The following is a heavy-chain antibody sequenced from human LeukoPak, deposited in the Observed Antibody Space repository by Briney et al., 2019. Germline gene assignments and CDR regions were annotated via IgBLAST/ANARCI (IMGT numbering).Heavy chain of an antibody. Sequence: PGGSLRLSCAASGFTVSSNYMSWVRQAPGKGLEWASVIYSGGSTYYADSVKGRFTISRDNSQSTLYLQMNSLRPEDTAVYYCARGGSGSGNHYYYYYKDGWGKGTTVTISS. CDR2: IYSGGST. V-gene: IGHV3-66*02. J-gene: IGHJ6*03. CDR3: ARGGSGSGNHYYYYYKDG. CDR1: GFTVSSNY. D-gene: IGHD2-15*01.